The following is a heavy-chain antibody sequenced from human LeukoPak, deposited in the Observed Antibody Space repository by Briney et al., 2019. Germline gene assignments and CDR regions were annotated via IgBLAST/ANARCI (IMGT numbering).Heavy chain of an antibody. D-gene: IGHD4-23*01. CDR1: GVTFVDYA. V-gene: IGHV3-49*03. J-gene: IGHJ5*02. Sequence: PGGSLRLFCRASGVTFVDYAMTWFRQPPGKGLEWVAFIKSKAYGGTTGYAASVKGRFTISRDDSKSIAYLQMNSLKTEDTAVYFCASGNPDWFDPWGQGTLVTVSS. CDR2: IKSKAYGGTT. CDR3: ASGNPDWFDP.